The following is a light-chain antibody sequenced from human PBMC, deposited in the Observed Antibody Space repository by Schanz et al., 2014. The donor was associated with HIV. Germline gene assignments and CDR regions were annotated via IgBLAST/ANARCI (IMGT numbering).Light chain of an antibody. Sequence: VMTQSPATLSVSPGERATLSCRASQSVSSNLAWYQQKPGQAPTLLIYGASSRATGIPDRFSGSGSGTDFTLTISSLEPEDFAVYYCQQRSNWYTFGQGTKLEIK. CDR2: GAS. V-gene: IGKV3-11*01. CDR3: QQRSNWYT. CDR1: QSVSSN. J-gene: IGKJ2*01.